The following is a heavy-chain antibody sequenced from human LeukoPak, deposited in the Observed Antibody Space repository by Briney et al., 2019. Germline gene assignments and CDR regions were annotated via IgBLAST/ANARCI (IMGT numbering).Heavy chain of an antibody. V-gene: IGHV4-39*07. CDR3: ARAMVRGGID. J-gene: IGHJ4*02. CDR1: GGSIRSSSYY. CDR2: IYYSGST. Sequence: SETLSLTCTVSGGSIRSSSYYWGWIRQPPGKGLEWIGSIYYSGSTSNNPSLKSRVTISVDTSKNQFSLKLSSVTAADTAVYYCARAMVRGGIDWGQGTLVTVSS. D-gene: IGHD3-10*01.